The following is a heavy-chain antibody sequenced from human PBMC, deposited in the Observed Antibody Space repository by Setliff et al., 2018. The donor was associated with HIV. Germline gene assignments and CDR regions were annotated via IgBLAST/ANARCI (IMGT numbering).Heavy chain of an antibody. J-gene: IGHJ6*02. CDR3: ARAPKLRYFDWLPHENYYYYGMDV. V-gene: IGHV1-69*13. CDR1: GGTFSNYA. CDR2: ISPIIGTA. D-gene: IGHD3-9*01. Sequence: GASVKVSCKASGGTFSNYAINWVRQAPGQGLEWMGGISPIIGTADYAQKFQGRVTITADESTSTAYMEVSSLRSEDTAVYYCARAPKLRYFDWLPHENYYYYGMDVWGQGTTVTV.